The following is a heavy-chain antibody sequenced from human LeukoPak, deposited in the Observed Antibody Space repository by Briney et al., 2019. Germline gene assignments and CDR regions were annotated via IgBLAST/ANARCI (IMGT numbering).Heavy chain of an antibody. CDR1: GHSISSAYY. CDR3: VGTAVDDY. V-gene: IGHV4-38-2*02. D-gene: IGHD2-21*02. J-gene: IGHJ4*02. CDR2: IYYSGST. Sequence: PSETLSLTCSVSGHSISSAYYWGWIRQPPGKGLEWIGSIYYSGSTYYNPSLKSRVTISVDTSKNQFSLKLSSVTAADTAVYYCVGTAVDDYWGQGTLVTVSS.